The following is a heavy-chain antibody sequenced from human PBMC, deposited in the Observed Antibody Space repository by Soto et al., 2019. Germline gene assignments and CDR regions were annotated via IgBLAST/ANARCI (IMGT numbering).Heavy chain of an antibody. CDR3: ARESPYSSSWYDAFYI. V-gene: IGHV3-48*02. CDR2: ISSSSSTI. D-gene: IGHD6-13*01. CDR1: GLTFSSYS. J-gene: IGHJ3*02. Sequence: GGSLRLSCAASGLTFSSYSMNWVRQAPGKGLEWVSYISSSSSTIYYADSVKGRFTISRDNAKNSLYLQMNSLRDEDTAVYYCARESPYSSSWYDAFYIWGQGTMVTVSS.